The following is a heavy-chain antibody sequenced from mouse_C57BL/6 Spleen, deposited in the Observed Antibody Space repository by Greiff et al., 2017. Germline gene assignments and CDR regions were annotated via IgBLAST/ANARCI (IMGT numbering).Heavy chain of an antibody. CDR1: GFTFSNYS. Sequence: EVKLVESGGGLVQPGGSMKLSCVASGFTFSNYSMNWVRQSPEKGLEWVAQIRLKSDNYATPYAESVKGRFTISRDDSKSSVYLQMSNLRAEDTGIYYCAVTTVVPYYFDYWGQGTTLTVSA. V-gene: IGHV6-3*01. D-gene: IGHD1-1*01. J-gene: IGHJ2*01. CDR3: AVTTVVPYYFDY. CDR2: IRLKSDNYAT.